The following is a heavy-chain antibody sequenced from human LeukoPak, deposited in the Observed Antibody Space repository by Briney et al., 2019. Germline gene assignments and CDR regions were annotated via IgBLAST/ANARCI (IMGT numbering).Heavy chain of an antibody. J-gene: IGHJ5*02. CDR1: GYTFTAYY. D-gene: IGHD6-13*01. CDR2: INPNSGGT. Sequence: GASVKVSCKASGYTFTAYYMHWVRQAPGQGLEWRGRINPNSGGTKYAQKFQGRVTMTRDTSISTAYMELNRLTSDDTAVYYCAKCGDFIAASYNWFDPWGPGTLVTVSS. CDR3: AKCGDFIAASYNWFDP. V-gene: IGHV1-2*06.